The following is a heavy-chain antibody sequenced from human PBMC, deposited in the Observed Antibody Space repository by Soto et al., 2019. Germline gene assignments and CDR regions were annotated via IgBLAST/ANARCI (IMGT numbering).Heavy chain of an antibody. CDR1: GFTLSDYW. Sequence: GGSLRLSCAASGFTLSDYWMHWVRQVPGKGLLWVSRISVDGRGTTYADSVKGRFTISRDNAKNTLYLQMDSLRAEDTAVYYCVRAPEQRPIDYWGRGSLVTVSS. D-gene: IGHD6-19*01. CDR2: ISVDGRGT. CDR3: VRAPEQRPIDY. J-gene: IGHJ4*01. V-gene: IGHV3-74*03.